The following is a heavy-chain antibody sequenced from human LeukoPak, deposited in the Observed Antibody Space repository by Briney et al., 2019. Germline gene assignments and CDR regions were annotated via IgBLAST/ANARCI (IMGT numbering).Heavy chain of an antibody. J-gene: IGHJ6*03. D-gene: IGHD2-21*02. CDR3: ARASWSVVTAIFSYYYYYYYMDV. Sequence: VASVKVSCKASGGTFSSYAISWVRQAPGQGLEWMGGIIPIFGTANYAQKFQGRVTITADKSTSTAYMELSSLRSEDTAVYYCARASWSVVTAIFSYYYYYYYMDVWGKGTTVTVSS. CDR2: IIPIFGTA. V-gene: IGHV1-69*06. CDR1: GGTFSSYA.